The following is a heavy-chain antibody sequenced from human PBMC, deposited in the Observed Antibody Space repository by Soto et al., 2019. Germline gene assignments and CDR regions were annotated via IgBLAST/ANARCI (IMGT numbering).Heavy chain of an antibody. Sequence: SETLSLTCIVSGGSISGSSHYWAWIRQPPGKGLECIGSLYYGGNTYYYPSLKSRVTISVDTSKNQFSLKLTSVTAADTAVYYCARPANGTGSVFAPWGQGTLVIVSS. V-gene: IGHV4-39*01. J-gene: IGHJ5*02. CDR3: ARPANGTGSVFAP. CDR1: GGSISGSSHY. CDR2: LYYGGNT. D-gene: IGHD3-10*01.